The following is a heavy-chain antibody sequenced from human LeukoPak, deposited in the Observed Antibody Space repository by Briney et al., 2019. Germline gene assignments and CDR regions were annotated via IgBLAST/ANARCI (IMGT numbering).Heavy chain of an antibody. CDR3: AETVIVGNYFDN. Sequence: SETLSLTCTVSGGSISSYYWSWIRQPPGKGLEWIGYIYYSGSTNYNPSLKSRVTISVDTSKNQFSLKLSSVTAADTAVYYCAETVIVGNYFDNGGKGPLVTV. V-gene: IGHV4-59*01. D-gene: IGHD3-3*01. CDR2: IYYSGST. J-gene: IGHJ4*02. CDR1: GGSISSYY.